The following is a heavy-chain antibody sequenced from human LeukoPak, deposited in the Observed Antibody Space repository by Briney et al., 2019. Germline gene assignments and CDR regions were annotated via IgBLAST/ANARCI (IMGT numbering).Heavy chain of an antibody. D-gene: IGHD6-19*01. CDR2: IWYDGSNK. J-gene: IGHJ4*02. V-gene: IGHV3-33*01. CDR1: GFTFSSYG. Sequence: GSLRLSCAASGFTFSSYGMHWVRQAPGKGLEWVAVIWYDGSNKYNADSVKGRFTISRDNSKNTLYLQMNSLRAEDTAVYYCARVRRYSSGWHDYFDYWGQGTLVTVSS. CDR3: ARVRRYSSGWHDYFDY.